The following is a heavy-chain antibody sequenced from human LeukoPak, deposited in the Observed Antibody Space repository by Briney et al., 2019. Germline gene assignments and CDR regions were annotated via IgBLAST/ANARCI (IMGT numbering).Heavy chain of an antibody. J-gene: IGHJ3*02. D-gene: IGHD4-17*01. CDR1: GYTFTGYY. V-gene: IGHV1-18*04. CDR3: ARDPTVTSAIDAFDI. CDR2: ISGYNGNT. Sequence: GASVKVSCKASGYTFTGYYMHWVRQAPGQGLEWMGWISGYNGNTNYAQKLQGRVTMTTDTSTSTAYMELRSLTSDDTAVYYCARDPTVTSAIDAFDIWGQGTMVTVSS.